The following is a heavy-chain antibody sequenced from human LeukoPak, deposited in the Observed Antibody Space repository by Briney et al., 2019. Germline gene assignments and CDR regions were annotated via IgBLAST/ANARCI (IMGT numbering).Heavy chain of an antibody. CDR2: ISGSGGST. J-gene: IGHJ4*02. CDR1: GFTFSSYA. CDR3: ARQNRDFDY. D-gene: IGHD1-14*01. Sequence: PGGSLRLSCAASGFTFSSYAMSWVRQAPGKGLEWVSAISGSGGSTYYADSVKGRFTISRDSAKNTLYLQMNSLRAEDTALYYCARQNRDFDYWGQGTLVTVSS. V-gene: IGHV3-23*01.